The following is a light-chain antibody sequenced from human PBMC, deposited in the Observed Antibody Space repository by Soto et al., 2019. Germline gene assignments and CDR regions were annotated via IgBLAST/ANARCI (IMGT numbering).Light chain of an antibody. CDR2: GAS. CDR3: QQYTGPPTT. Sequence: EIVLTQSPGTLSLSPWERSTLSFVSSQTVSSNYLAWCQQRPGQAPRLLIYGASTRAAGIPDRFSGSGSGTDFTLTITRLEPEDSAVYFCQQYTGPPTTFGQGTKVDIK. CDR1: QTVSSNY. V-gene: IGKV3-20*01. J-gene: IGKJ1*01.